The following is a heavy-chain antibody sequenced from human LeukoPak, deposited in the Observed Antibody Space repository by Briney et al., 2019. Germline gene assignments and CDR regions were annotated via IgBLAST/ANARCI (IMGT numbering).Heavy chain of an antibody. CDR2: IYYSGST. D-gene: IGHD5-24*01. CDR1: GGSISSYY. Sequence: SETLSLTCTVSGGSISSYYWSWIRQPPGKGLEWIGYIYYSGSTNYNPSLKSRVTISVDTSKNQFSLKLSSVTAADTAGYYCARDLSRDGCNRWGQGTLVTVSS. V-gene: IGHV4-59*01. J-gene: IGHJ5*02. CDR3: ARDLSRDGCNR.